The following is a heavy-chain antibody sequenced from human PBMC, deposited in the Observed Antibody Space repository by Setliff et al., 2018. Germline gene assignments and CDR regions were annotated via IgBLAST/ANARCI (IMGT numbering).Heavy chain of an antibody. CDR1: GGTFSNYG. D-gene: IGHD6-13*01. CDR3: ARDRVLGSTWYELIASDF. J-gene: IGHJ4*02. Sequence: GASVKVSCKASGGTFSNYGVSWVRQAPGQGLEWMGGIIPLFGTTNYAQEFQGRVTITTDESTNTAYMELRSLRSDDTAVYFCARDRVLGSTWYELIASDFWGQGSLVTVSS. V-gene: IGHV1-69*05. CDR2: IIPLFGTT.